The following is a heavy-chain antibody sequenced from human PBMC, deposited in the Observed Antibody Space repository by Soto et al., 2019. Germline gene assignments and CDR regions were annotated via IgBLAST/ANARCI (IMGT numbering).Heavy chain of an antibody. D-gene: IGHD2-2*01. CDR2: IISIIGIA. Sequence: QVQLVQSGAEVKKPGSSLKVSCKASGGTFSSYTISWVRQAPGQGLEWMGRIISIIGIANYAQKFQGRVTITADKSTSTAYMELSSLRSEDTAVYYCARGVLGYCSSTSCYGGSGTPANAFDICGQGTMVTVSS. J-gene: IGHJ3*02. CDR1: GGTFSSYT. CDR3: ARGVLGYCSSTSCYGGSGTPANAFDI. V-gene: IGHV1-69*02.